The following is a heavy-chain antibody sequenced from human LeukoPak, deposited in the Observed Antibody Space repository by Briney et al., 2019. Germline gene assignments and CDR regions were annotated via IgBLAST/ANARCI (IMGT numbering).Heavy chain of an antibody. Sequence: SETLSLTCAVYGGSFSGYYWSWIRQPPGKGLEWIGEINHSGSTNYNPSLKSRVTISVDTSKNQFSLKLSSVTAADTAVYYCARRDRWLRFFDYWGQGTLVTVSS. V-gene: IGHV4-34*01. CDR2: INHSGST. CDR1: GGSFSGYY. J-gene: IGHJ4*02. D-gene: IGHD5-12*01. CDR3: ARRDRWLRFFDY.